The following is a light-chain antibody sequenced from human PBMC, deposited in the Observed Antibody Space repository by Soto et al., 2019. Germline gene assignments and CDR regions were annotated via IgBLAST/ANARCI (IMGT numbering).Light chain of an antibody. Sequence: QSVLTQPPSVSAAPGHKVTISCSGNSSNIGNNFLSWYLQPPGTAPKVLIYDDHKRPSGIPDRFSGFKSGTSATLGITGLQTGDEADYCCDSWDSSLSAVLFGGGTKLTVL. CDR2: DDH. V-gene: IGLV1-51*01. J-gene: IGLJ3*02. CDR1: SSNIGNNF. CDR3: DSWDSSLSAVL.